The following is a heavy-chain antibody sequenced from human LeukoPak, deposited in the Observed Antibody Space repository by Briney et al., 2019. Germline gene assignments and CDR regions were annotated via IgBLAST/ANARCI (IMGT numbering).Heavy chain of an antibody. V-gene: IGHV4-59*01. CDR1: GGSISSYY. CDR3: AKDTTPSYVDTTMVL. Sequence: SETLSLTCTVSGGSISSYYWSWIRQPPGKGLEWIGYIYYSGSTNYNPSLKSRVTISVDTSKNQFSLKLSSVTAADTALYYCAKDTTPSYVDTTMVLWGQGTLVTVSS. D-gene: IGHD5-18*01. J-gene: IGHJ4*02. CDR2: IYYSGST.